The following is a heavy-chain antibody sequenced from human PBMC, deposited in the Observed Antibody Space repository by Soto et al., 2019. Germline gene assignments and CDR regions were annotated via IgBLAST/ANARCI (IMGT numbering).Heavy chain of an antibody. CDR1: GYTFSSYG. V-gene: IGHV1-18*01. CDR3: ARGDDFWSGYYQSKGMDV. D-gene: IGHD3-3*01. Sequence: GAPVKVSCKASGYTFSSYGISWVRQAPGQRLEWMGWISAYNGNTNYAQKLQGRVTMTTDTSTSTAYMELRSLRSDDTAVYYCARGDDFWSGYYQSKGMDVWGQGTTVTVSS. J-gene: IGHJ6*02. CDR2: ISAYNGNT.